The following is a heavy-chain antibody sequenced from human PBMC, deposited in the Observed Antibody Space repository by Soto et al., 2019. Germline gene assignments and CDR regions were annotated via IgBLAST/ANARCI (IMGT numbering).Heavy chain of an antibody. V-gene: IGHV6-1*01. J-gene: IGHJ5*02. Sequence: PSQTLSLTCAISGDSVSSNSAAWNWIRQSPSRGLEWLGRTYYRSKWYNEYAVSMKSRISINPDTSKNQFSLQLNSVTPEDTAVYYCARGIFYDFWSGDWFDPWGQGTLVTVSS. CDR3: ARGIFYDFWSGDWFDP. D-gene: IGHD3-3*01. CDR1: GDSVSSNSAA. CDR2: TYYRSKWYN.